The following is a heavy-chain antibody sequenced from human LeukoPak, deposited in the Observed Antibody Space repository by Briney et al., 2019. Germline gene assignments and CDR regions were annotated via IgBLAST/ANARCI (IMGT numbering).Heavy chain of an antibody. J-gene: IGHJ4*02. V-gene: IGHV3-30*01. CDR1: GFTFSSYA. D-gene: IGHD5-18*01. CDR3: AREMRGYSYGSNDY. CDR2: ISYDGSNK. Sequence: PGGSLRLSCAASGFTFSSYAMHWVRQAPGKGLEWVAVISYDGSNKYYADSVKGRFTISRDNSKKTLYLKMNSLRAEDTAVYYCAREMRGYSYGSNDYWGQGTLVTVSS.